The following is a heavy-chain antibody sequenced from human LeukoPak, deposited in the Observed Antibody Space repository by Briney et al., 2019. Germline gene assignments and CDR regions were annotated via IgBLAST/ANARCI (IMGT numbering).Heavy chain of an antibody. Sequence: ASVTVSCTVSGYTLTELSMHWVRQAPGKGLAWMGGFDPEDGETIYAQKFQGRVTMTEDTSTATAYMELSSLRSEDTAVYYCATDIAPYNWNGDAFDIWGQGTMVTVSS. J-gene: IGHJ3*02. CDR3: ATDIAPYNWNGDAFDI. D-gene: IGHD1-20*01. V-gene: IGHV1-24*01. CDR2: FDPEDGET. CDR1: GYTLTELS.